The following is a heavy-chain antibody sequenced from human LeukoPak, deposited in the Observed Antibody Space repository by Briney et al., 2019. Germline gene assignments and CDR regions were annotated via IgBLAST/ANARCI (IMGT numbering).Heavy chain of an antibody. CDR2: FGGSGGTI. CDR1: GFTFSAYA. Sequence: GGSLRLSCAASGFTFSAYAMSWVRQAPGNGLEWVSHFGGSGGTIYYADSVKGRFTISRDSSKNTLYLQMNNLRAEDTAVYYCARSDCGGDCHLLDYWGQGTLVTVSS. V-gene: IGHV3-23*01. CDR3: ARSDCGGDCHLLDY. J-gene: IGHJ4*02. D-gene: IGHD2-21*02.